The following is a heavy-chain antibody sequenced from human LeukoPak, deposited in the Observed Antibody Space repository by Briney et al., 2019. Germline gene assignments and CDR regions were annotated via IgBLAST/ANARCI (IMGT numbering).Heavy chain of an antibody. Sequence: SETLSLTCAVYGVSFSGYYWSWIRQPPGKGLEWIGEINHSGSTNYNPSLKSRVTLSLDTSKNQFSLNLTSVTAADTAVYYCAETGEISSIWGRGTMVTVSS. CDR3: AETGEISSI. J-gene: IGHJ3*02. CDR1: GVSFSGYY. D-gene: IGHD1-14*01. CDR2: INHSGST. V-gene: IGHV4-34*01.